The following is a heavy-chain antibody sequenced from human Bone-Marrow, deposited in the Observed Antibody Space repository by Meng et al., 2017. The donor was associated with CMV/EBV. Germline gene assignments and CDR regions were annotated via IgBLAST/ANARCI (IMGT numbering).Heavy chain of an antibody. CDR1: GGSFSGYY. CDR3: AGIVVVEGAFDI. V-gene: IGHV4-34*01. D-gene: IGHD3-22*01. CDR2: INHSGST. Sequence: SEPLSPTCGVYGGSFSGYYWSWIRQLPGKGLEWIGEINHSGSTNYNPSLKSRVTISVDTSKNQFSLKLSPVTAADTAVYYCAGIVVVEGAFDIWGQGTMVTVSS. J-gene: IGHJ3*02.